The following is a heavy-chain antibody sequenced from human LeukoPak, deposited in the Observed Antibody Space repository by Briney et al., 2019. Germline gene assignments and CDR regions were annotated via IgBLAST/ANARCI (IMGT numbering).Heavy chain of an antibody. V-gene: IGHV1-18*01. CDR1: AYNFISYG. CDR2: ISAYNGDT. CDR3: ARNYAGTTGYAFDI. D-gene: IGHD1-1*01. Sequence: ASVKVSCKASAYNFISYGISWVRLVPGQGLEWMGWISAYNGDTNYAQSFQGRVTMTTDTSTSTAYMELSSLRSEDTAVYYCARNYAGTTGYAFDIWGQGTMVTVSS. J-gene: IGHJ3*02.